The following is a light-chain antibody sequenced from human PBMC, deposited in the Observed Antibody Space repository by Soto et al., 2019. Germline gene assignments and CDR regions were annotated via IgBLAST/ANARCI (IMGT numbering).Light chain of an antibody. V-gene: IGKV3-20*01. CDR2: AAS. J-gene: IGKJ1*01. CDR1: QSVSYY. Sequence: EIVLTQSPATLSLSPGERATLSFMASQSVSYYLAWHQQKPGQAPRLLIYAASRRATGIPDRFSGSGSGTDFTLTISRLEPEDFAVYYCQQYGSSPWKFGQGTKVDIK. CDR3: QQYGSSPWK.